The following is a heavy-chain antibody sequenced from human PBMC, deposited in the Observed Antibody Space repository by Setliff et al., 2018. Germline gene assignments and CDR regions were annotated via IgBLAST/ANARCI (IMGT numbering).Heavy chain of an antibody. Sequence: SETLSLTCSDSGASITSGGFYWTWIRQPAGKGLEWIGHISPSGSTTYNPSVKSRVTISLDTSKNHFSLKLDSVTAADTALYYCARSPSSGAYWNPRPFYSDYWARGTLVTVSS. CDR3: ARSPSSGAYWNPRPFYSDY. CDR2: ISPSGST. D-gene: IGHD1-26*01. J-gene: IGHJ4*02. CDR1: GASITSGGFY. V-gene: IGHV4-61*09.